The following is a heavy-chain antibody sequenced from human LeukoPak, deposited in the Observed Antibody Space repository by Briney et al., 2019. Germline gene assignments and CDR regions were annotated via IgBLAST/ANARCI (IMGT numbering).Heavy chain of an antibody. CDR3: AKSEESGPPDYFDY. D-gene: IGHD2-15*01. CDR1: GFTFSSYT. CDR2: ISGSGGST. V-gene: IGHV3-23*01. Sequence: GGSLRLSCAASGFTFSSYTMSWVRQAPGKGLEWVSAISGSGGSTYYADSVKGRFTISRDNSKNTLYLQMNSLKAEDMAVYYCAKSEESGPPDYFDYWGQGTLVTVSS. J-gene: IGHJ4*02.